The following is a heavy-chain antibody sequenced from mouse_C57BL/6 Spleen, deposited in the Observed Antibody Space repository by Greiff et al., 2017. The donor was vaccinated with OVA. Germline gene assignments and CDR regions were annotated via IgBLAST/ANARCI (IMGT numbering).Heavy chain of an antibody. J-gene: IGHJ1*03. CDR2: IWTGGGT. Sequence: QVQLKESGPGLVAPSQSLSITCTVSGFSLTSYAISWVRQPPGKGLEWLGVIWTGGGTNYNSALKSRLSISKDNSKSQVFLKMNRLQTDDTARYYCARNEGDYYGSSRYFDVWGTGTTVTVSS. CDR3: ARNEGDYYGSSRYFDV. V-gene: IGHV2-9-1*01. CDR1: GFSLTSYA. D-gene: IGHD1-1*01.